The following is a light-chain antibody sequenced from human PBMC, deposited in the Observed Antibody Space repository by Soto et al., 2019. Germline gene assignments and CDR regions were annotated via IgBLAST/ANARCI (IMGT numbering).Light chain of an antibody. CDR1: QSIRNW. J-gene: IGKJ1*01. CDR2: MVS. CDR3: QQYSTYPWT. Sequence: DIQMTQSPSTLSASVGDRVTITCRASQSIRNWLAWYQQKPGKAPKSLLYMVSTLESGAPSRFSGSGYETEFTLTISSLQPDDFATYYCQQYSTYPWTFGQGTQVEI. V-gene: IGKV1-5*03.